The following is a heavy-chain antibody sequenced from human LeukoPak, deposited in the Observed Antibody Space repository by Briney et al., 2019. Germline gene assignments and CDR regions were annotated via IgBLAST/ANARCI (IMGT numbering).Heavy chain of an antibody. CDR1: GFTFSDYY. Sequence: GGSLRLSCAAPGFTFSDYYMSWIRQAPGKGLEWVSYISSSGSTIYYADSVKGRFTISRDNAKNSLYLQMNSLRAEDTAVYYCARSGVGYDSSGYLGYYFDYWGQGTLVTVSS. CDR2: ISSSGSTI. CDR3: ARSGVGYDSSGYLGYYFDY. V-gene: IGHV3-11*01. D-gene: IGHD3-22*01. J-gene: IGHJ4*02.